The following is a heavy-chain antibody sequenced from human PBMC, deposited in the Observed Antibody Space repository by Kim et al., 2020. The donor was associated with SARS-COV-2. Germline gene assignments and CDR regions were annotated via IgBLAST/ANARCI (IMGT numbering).Heavy chain of an antibody. J-gene: IGHJ4*02. CDR3: ARDRGPYGDQGPDY. D-gene: IGHD4-17*01. V-gene: IGHV3-21*01. Sequence: YADSVKGRFTISRDNAKNSLYLQMNSLRAEDTAVYYCARDRGPYGDQGPDYWGQGTLVTVSS.